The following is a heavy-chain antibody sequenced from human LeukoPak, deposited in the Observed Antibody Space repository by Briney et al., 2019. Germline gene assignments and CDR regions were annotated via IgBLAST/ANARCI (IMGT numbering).Heavy chain of an antibody. V-gene: IGHV1-8*01. J-gene: IGHJ4*02. CDR2: MNPNSGNT. CDR1: GYTFTSYD. Sequence: GASVKVSCKASGYTFTSYDINWVRQATGQGLEWMGWMNPNSGNTGYAQKFQGRVTATRNTSISTAYMELSSLRSEDTAVYYCARGRWGYDSSGYPFDYWGQGTLVTVSS. CDR3: ARGRWGYDSSGYPFDY. D-gene: IGHD3-22*01.